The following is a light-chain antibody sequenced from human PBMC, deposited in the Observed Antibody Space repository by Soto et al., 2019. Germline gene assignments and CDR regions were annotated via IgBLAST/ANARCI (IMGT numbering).Light chain of an antibody. J-gene: IGKJ4*01. Sequence: DIHLTQSPSLLSASVGYIVTITCGSSRGISQYVAWYQQKPGKAPKLLIYAAVVLQGGVPSRFSGTGSATEFILTISGLQPEDFATYYCQQVNYYPFTFGGGTKVDIK. CDR1: RGISQY. CDR3: QQVNYYPFT. V-gene: IGKV1-9*01. CDR2: AAV.